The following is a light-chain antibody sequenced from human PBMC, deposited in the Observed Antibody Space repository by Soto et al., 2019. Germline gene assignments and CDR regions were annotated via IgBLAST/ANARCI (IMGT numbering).Light chain of an antibody. Sequence: EVVLTQSPDTLSLSVGERASLSCRASQSISSNFLAWYQQKPGQAPRLLIYSASTRATGVPDRFSGSGSATHFTLTITRLEPEDFAIYICQNYNLSFGPGTKVDIK. CDR2: SAS. J-gene: IGKJ3*01. V-gene: IGKV3-20*01. CDR3: QNYNLS. CDR1: QSISSNF.